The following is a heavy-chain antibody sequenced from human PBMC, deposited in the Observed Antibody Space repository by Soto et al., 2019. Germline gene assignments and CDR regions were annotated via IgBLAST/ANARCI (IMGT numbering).Heavy chain of an antibody. J-gene: IGHJ3*02. CDR1: GFSFSGSY. CDR2: IRSGGSNE. Sequence: QVQLVESGGGLVKPGGSLRLSCAASGFSFSGSYMSWIRQAPGKGLEWVSYIRSGGSNEYYAASVRGRFAISRDDAKNSLYLQLNSLRADDTAVYYCARGPLGDFDIWGQGTMVTVSS. CDR3: ARGPLGDFDI. V-gene: IGHV3-11*01.